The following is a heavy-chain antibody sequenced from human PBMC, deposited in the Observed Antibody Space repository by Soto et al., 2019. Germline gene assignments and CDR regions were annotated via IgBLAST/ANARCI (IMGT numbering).Heavy chain of an antibody. CDR3: ARGECSSTSCYAHYYYYYGMDG. D-gene: IGHD2-2*01. J-gene: IGHJ6*02. CDR1: GFTFSSYG. CDR2: IWYDGSNK. Sequence: QVQLVESGGGVVQPGRSLRLSCAASGFTFSSYGMHWVRQAPGKGLEWVAVIWYDGSNKYYADSVKGRFTISRDNSKNTLYLQMNSLRAEDTAVYYCARGECSSTSCYAHYYYYYGMDGWGQGTTVTVSS. V-gene: IGHV3-33*01.